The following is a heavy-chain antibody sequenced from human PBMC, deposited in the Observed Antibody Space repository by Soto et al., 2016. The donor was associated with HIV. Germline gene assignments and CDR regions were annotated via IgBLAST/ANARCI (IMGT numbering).Heavy chain of an antibody. CDR3: ARLSKASYDSSGYDYYMNV. V-gene: IGHV1-46*01. J-gene: IGHJ6*03. CDR1: GYIFTSYY. Sequence: QVQLVQSGAEVKKPGASVKVSCKASGYIFTSYYMHWVRQAPGQGLEWMGIINPSGGSTRYAQKFQGRVTMTRDTSTSTVYMELSSLRSEDTAVYYCARLSKASYDSSGYDYYMNVWGKGTTVTVSS. D-gene: IGHD3-22*01. CDR2: INPSGGST.